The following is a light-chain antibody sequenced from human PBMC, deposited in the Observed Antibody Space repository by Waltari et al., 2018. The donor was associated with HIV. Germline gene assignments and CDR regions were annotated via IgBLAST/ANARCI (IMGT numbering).Light chain of an antibody. Sequence: SYVVSQPPSVSVAPGQTARMTCEGNNVGSKGVHWYQKKPDQAPILVIYYDRDRPSRVPDRFSGANCGNTATLTITSVEAGDEADYYCQVWDSSSDHRGVFGGGTKLTVL. CDR2: YDR. CDR1: NVGSKG. V-gene: IGLV3-21*04. CDR3: QVWDSSSDHRGV. J-gene: IGLJ3*02.